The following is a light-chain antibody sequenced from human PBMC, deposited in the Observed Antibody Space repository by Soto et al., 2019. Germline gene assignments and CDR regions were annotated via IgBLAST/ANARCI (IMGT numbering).Light chain of an antibody. V-gene: IGLV2-14*01. CDR3: CSYTTSNTRQIV. Sequence: QSVLTQPASVSGSPGQSITISCTGTSSDVVGYNYVSWYQQQPGKAPKFMIYDVTNRPSGVSNRFSGSKSGNTASLTISGLQAEDEADYYCCSYTTSNTRQIVFGTGTKVT. CDR1: SSDVVGYNY. CDR2: DVT. J-gene: IGLJ1*01.